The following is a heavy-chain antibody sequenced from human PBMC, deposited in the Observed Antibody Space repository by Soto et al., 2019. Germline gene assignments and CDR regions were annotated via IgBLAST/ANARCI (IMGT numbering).Heavy chain of an antibody. Sequence: QVQLVQSGAEVKKPGASVKVSCKASGYTFTSYDINWVRQATGQGLEWMGWMNPNRGNTGYAQKFQGRVTMTRNTSISTAYMELSRLRSEDTAVYYCARVSSSEPLSWYYYYYMDVWGKGTTVTVSS. CDR3: ARVSSSEPLSWYYYYYMDV. V-gene: IGHV1-8*01. J-gene: IGHJ6*03. CDR2: MNPNRGNT. CDR1: GYTFTSYD. D-gene: IGHD6-6*01.